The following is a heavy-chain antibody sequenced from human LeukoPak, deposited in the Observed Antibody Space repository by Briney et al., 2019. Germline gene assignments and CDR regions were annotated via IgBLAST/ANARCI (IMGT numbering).Heavy chain of an antibody. Sequence: ASVKVSCKASGCTFTGYYMHWVRQAPGQGLEWMGWINPNSGGTNYAQKFQGRVTMTRDTSISTAYMELSRLRSDDTAVYYCARPEYSSSSWAFDIWGQGTMVTVSS. CDR2: INPNSGGT. V-gene: IGHV1-2*02. CDR3: ARPEYSSSSWAFDI. D-gene: IGHD6-6*01. J-gene: IGHJ3*02. CDR1: GCTFTGYY.